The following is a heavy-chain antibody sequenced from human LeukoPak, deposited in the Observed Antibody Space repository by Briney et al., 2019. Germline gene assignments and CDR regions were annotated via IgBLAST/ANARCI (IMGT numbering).Heavy chain of an antibody. Sequence: QSGGSLRLSCGTSGFTFSSYDMSWVRQAPGKGLEWVSLITAIAGDTYYADSVKGRFTISRDNSTNTLYLQMDSLRAEDSAIYYCVSKGLQLFGELLDWGQGTLVTVSS. J-gene: IGHJ4*02. CDR2: ITAIAGDT. V-gene: IGHV3-23*01. D-gene: IGHD3-10*01. CDR1: GFTFSSYD. CDR3: VSKGLQLFGELLD.